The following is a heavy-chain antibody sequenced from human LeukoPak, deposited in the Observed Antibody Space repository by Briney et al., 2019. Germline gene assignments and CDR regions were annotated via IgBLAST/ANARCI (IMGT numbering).Heavy chain of an antibody. D-gene: IGHD4-17*01. CDR3: ANYYGDYPLDP. CDR2: ISGSGGST. Sequence: GGSLRLSCAASGFTFSSYSMNWVRQAPGKGLEWVSAISGSGGSTYYADSVKGRFTISRDNSKNTLYLQMNSLRAEDTAVYYCANYYGDYPLDPWGQGTLVTVSS. J-gene: IGHJ5*02. CDR1: GFTFSSYS. V-gene: IGHV3-23*01.